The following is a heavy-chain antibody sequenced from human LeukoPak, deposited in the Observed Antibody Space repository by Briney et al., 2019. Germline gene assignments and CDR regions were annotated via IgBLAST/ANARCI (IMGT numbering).Heavy chain of an antibody. V-gene: IGHV4-31*03. CDR2: IYYSGST. J-gene: IGHJ5*02. CDR3: AREGRRSWFDP. Sequence: SQTLSLTCTVSGGSISSGGYYWSWIRQHPGKGLEWIGYIYYSGSTYYNPSLKSRVTISVDTSKNRFSLKLSSVTAADTAVYYCAREGRRSWFDPWGQGTLVTVSS. CDR1: GGSISSGGYY.